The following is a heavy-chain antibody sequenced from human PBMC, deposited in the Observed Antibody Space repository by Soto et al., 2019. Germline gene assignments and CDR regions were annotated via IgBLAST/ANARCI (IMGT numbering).Heavy chain of an antibody. J-gene: IGHJ4*02. D-gene: IGHD5-12*01. CDR3: AYMGVATFGYFDY. Sequence: PSETLSLTCTVSGGSISSYYWSWIRQPPGKGLEWIGYIYYSGSTNYNPSLKSRVTISVDTSKNQFSLKLSSVTAADLAVYYCAYMGVATFGYFDYWGQGTLVTVSS. V-gene: IGHV4-59*01. CDR2: IYYSGST. CDR1: GGSISSYY.